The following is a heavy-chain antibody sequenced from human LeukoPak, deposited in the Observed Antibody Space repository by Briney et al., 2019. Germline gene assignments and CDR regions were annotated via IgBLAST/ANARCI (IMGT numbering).Heavy chain of an antibody. D-gene: IGHD6-13*01. CDR2: ISGSGGST. Sequence: GGSLRLSCAASGFTFSSYAMSWVRQAPGKGLEWVSAISGSGGSTYYADSVKGRFTISRDNSKNTLYLQMNSLRAEDTAVYYCATHSSSWYEYFQHWGRGTLVTVSS. CDR3: ATHSSSWYEYFQH. CDR1: GFTFSSYA. V-gene: IGHV3-23*01. J-gene: IGHJ1*01.